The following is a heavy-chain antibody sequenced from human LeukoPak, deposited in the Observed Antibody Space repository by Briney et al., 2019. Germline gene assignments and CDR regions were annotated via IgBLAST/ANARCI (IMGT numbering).Heavy chain of an antibody. CDR3: ARAGYCSGGSCLNWFDP. Sequence: GGSLRLSCAASGFTLSDYYMSWIRQAPGKGLEWVSYISSSGSSIFYADSVKGRFTISRDNAKNSLYLQMNSLRAEDTAMYYCARAGYCSGGSCLNWFDPWGQGTLVTVSS. CDR1: GFTLSDYY. D-gene: IGHD2-15*01. CDR2: ISSSGSSI. J-gene: IGHJ5*02. V-gene: IGHV3-11*01.